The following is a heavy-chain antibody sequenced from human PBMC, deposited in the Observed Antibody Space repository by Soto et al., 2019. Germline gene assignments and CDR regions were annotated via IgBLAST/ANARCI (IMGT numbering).Heavy chain of an antibody. CDR3: ARDGDHNWFDP. CDR2: IYYSGST. V-gene: IGHV4-30-4*01. CDR1: GGSISSGDYY. Sequence: QVQLQESGPGLVKPSQTLSLTRTVSGGSISSGDYYWSWIRQPPGKGLEWIGYIYYSGSTYYNPSLTSRVTISVDTSQNQFSLTLSSVTAADTAVYYCARDGDHNWFDPWGQGTLVTVSS. D-gene: IGHD4-17*01. J-gene: IGHJ5*02.